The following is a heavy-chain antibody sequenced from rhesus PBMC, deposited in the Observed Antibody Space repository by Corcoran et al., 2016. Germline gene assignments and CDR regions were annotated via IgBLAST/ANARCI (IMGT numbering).Heavy chain of an antibody. CDR3: TRETIAAADY. CDR1: GFTFSNYW. D-gene: IGHD6-31*01. V-gene: IGHV3S11*01. J-gene: IGHJ4*01. CDR2: NKNKADGGTA. Sequence: EVQLVESGGGLVQPGGSLRLSCAASGFTFSNYWMSWVRQAPGKGLEWVGFNKNKADGGTAAYAESVKGRFTISRDDSKNTLYLQMNSLKTEDTAVYYCTRETIAAADYWGQGVLVTVSS.